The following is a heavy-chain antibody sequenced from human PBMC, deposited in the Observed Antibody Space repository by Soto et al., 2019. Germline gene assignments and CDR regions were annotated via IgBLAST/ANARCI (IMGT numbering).Heavy chain of an antibody. CDR1: GGSTSSGDYY. J-gene: IGHJ4*02. D-gene: IGHD6-13*01. CDR2: SYYSGST. Sequence: QGQLQESGPGLGKPSQTLSLTGTVSGGSTSSGDYYWSWIRQPQGKGLEWIGSSYYSGSTYYTPSLKSRVTLSVDTSKNQFSLKLNSVTAADTAVYYCASRHSSPYFDYWGQGTLVTVSS. CDR3: ASRHSSPYFDY. V-gene: IGHV4-30-4*01.